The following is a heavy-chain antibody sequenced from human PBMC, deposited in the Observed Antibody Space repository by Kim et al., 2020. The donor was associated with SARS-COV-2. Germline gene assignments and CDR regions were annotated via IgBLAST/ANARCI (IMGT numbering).Heavy chain of an antibody. CDR3: TSVLYRGY. Sequence: GGSLRLSCAASGFTFSSYEMNWVRQAPGKGLEWVSYISSSGTSIYYADSVKGRFTISRDNAKNSLYLQMSSVRAEDTAVYYCTSVLYRGYWGQGTLVTGS. CDR1: GFTFSSYE. J-gene: IGHJ1*01. V-gene: IGHV3-48*03. CDR2: ISSSGTSI. D-gene: IGHD2-2*02.